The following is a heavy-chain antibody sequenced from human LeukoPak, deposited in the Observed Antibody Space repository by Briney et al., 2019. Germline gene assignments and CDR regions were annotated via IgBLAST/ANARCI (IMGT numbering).Heavy chain of an antibody. CDR3: ARELSGSISRHFDY. CDR1: GFTFSSYG. D-gene: IGHD2-15*01. Sequence: GGSLRLSCAASGFTFSSYGMHWVRQAPGKGLEWVAVIVYDGSNIYYADSVKGRFTISRDNSKNTLYLQMNSLRAEDTAVFYCARELSGSISRHFDYWGQGTLVTVSS. CDR2: IVYDGSNI. V-gene: IGHV3-30*03. J-gene: IGHJ4*02.